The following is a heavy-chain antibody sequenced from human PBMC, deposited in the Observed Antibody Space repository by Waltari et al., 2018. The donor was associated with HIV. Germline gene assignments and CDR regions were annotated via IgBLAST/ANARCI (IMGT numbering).Heavy chain of an antibody. CDR3: ARDWDVTTACMDV. CDR2: MFYTGSS. V-gene: IGHV4-39*07. D-gene: IGHD1-26*01. CDR1: GASMRSSSYF. Sequence: QVKLQESGPGLVKPSETLSLTCVVSGASMRSSSYFWGWIRQAPGKGLEWIGSMFYTGSSYYNPSLKSRVNISIDTLNNQFSLKMTSVTAADTAVYYCARDWDVTTACMDVWG. J-gene: IGHJ6*02.